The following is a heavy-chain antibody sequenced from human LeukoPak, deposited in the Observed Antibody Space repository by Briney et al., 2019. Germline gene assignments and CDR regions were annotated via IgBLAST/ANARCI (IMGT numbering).Heavy chain of an antibody. CDR3: ARVPAGRDGNNFVDY. D-gene: IGHD5-24*01. V-gene: IGHV5-51*03. Sequence: GESLKISCKGSGYSFTTYWIGWVRQKPGKGLEWMGIIYPGDSDTRYSPSFQGQVTISADKSISNAYVQWSSLKASDTAMYYCARVPAGRDGNNFVDYWGQGTLVTVSS. CDR2: IYPGDSDT. CDR1: GYSFTTYW. J-gene: IGHJ4*02.